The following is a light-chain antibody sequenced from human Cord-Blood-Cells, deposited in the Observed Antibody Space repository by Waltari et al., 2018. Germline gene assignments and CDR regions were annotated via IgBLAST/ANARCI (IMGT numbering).Light chain of an antibody. J-gene: IGLJ2*01. CDR1: GCDVGSSNL. Sequence: QSALTQPASVSGSPGQSITISCTGTGCDVGSSNLVSWYQQHPGKAPKLMIYEGSKRPSGVSNRFSGSKSGNTASLTIAGLQAEDEADYYCCSYAGSSTYVVFGGGTKLTVL. CDR3: CSYAGSSTYVV. V-gene: IGLV2-23*01. CDR2: EGS.